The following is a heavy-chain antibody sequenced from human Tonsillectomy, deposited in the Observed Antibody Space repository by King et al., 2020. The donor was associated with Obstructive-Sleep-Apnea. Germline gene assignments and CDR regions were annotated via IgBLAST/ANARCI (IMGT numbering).Heavy chain of an antibody. CDR3: AKEGGGSGVYWVDS. Sequence: VQLVESGGGLVQPGGSLRLSCAASGFTFDSYAMSWVRQAPGKGLEWVSAINIRGTTFYADSVKGRFTISRDNSKYTVDLQVNSLRAEDTAFYYCAKEGGGSGVYWVDSWGQGTLVTVSS. CDR1: GFTFDSYA. D-gene: IGHD3-10*01. J-gene: IGHJ5*01. V-gene: IGHV3-23*04. CDR2: INIRGTT.